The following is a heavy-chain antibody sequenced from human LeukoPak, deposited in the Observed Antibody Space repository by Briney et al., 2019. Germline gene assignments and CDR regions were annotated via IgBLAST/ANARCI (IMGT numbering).Heavy chain of an antibody. Sequence: ASVTVSCTASGYTFTSYAMHWVRQAPGQRLEWMGWINAGNGNTKYSQKFQGRVTITRDTSASTAYMELSSLRSEDTAVYYCARVSNRIAAAGVSLGYWGQGTLVTVSS. CDR3: ARVSNRIAAAGVSLGY. D-gene: IGHD6-13*01. J-gene: IGHJ4*02. V-gene: IGHV1-3*01. CDR1: GYTFTSYA. CDR2: INAGNGNT.